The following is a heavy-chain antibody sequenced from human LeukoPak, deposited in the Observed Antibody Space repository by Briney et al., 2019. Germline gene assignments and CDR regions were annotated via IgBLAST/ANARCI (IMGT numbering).Heavy chain of an antibody. V-gene: IGHV3-21*01. CDR3: ARPLPGPQADIVATDNAYDY. CDR2: ISSSSRYI. J-gene: IGHJ4*02. CDR1: GFTLSSYS. Sequence: GGSLRPSCAASGFTLSSYSMNWVRQAPGKGLEWVSSISSSSRYIYYADSVKGRFTISRDNAKNSLYLQMNSLRAEDTAVYYCARPLPGPQADIVATDNAYDYWGQGTLVTVSS. D-gene: IGHD5-12*01.